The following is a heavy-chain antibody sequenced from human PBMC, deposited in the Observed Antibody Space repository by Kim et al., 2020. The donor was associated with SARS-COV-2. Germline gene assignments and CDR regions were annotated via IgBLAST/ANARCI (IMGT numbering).Heavy chain of an antibody. CDR3: AKMTTVTAYYYYGMDV. J-gene: IGHJ6*02. D-gene: IGHD4-17*01. Sequence: SGKGRFTISRDNSKNTLYLQMNSLRAEDTAVYYCAKMTTVTAYYYYGMDVWGQGTTVTVSS. V-gene: IGHV3-23*01.